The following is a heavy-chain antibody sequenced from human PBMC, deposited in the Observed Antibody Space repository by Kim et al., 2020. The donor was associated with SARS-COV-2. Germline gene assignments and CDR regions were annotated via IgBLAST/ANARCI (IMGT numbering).Heavy chain of an antibody. CDR3: ARAVVVPAAKLYYYYGMDV. V-gene: IGHV3-21*01. CDR2: ISSSSSYI. J-gene: IGHJ6*02. D-gene: IGHD2-2*01. CDR1: GFTVSSYS. Sequence: GGSLRLSCAASGFTVSSYSMNWVRQAPGKGLEWVSSISSSSSYIYYADSVKGRFTISRDNAKNSLYLQMNSLRVEDTAVYYCARAVVVPAAKLYYYYGMDVWGQGTTVTVSS.